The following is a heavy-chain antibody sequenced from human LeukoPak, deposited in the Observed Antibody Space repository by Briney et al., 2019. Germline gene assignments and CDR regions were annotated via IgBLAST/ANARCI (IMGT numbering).Heavy chain of an antibody. J-gene: IGHJ5*02. CDR2: IIPIFGTA. CDR1: GGTFSSYA. V-gene: IGHV1-69*01. Sequence: SVKVSCKASGGTFSSYAISWVRQAPGQGLEWMGGIIPIFGTADYAQKFQGRVTITADESTSTAYMELSSLRSEDTAVYYCARGGYCSSTSCFIDNWFDPWGQGTLVTVSS. D-gene: IGHD2-2*01. CDR3: ARGGYCSSTSCFIDNWFDP.